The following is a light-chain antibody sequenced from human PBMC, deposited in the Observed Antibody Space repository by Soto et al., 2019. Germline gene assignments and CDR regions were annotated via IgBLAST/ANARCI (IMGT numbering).Light chain of an antibody. CDR2: GAS. CDR1: QGIGTS. V-gene: IGKV1-27*01. Sequence: DIRMTQSPSSLSAYVGDRVTITCRASQGIGTSLVWYQQKPGKAPRLLIHGASTLQSGVPSRFSGSGSGTDFTLIISSLQPEDVATYYCQKYNAAPLSFGGGTKVEIK. J-gene: IGKJ4*01. CDR3: QKYNAAPLS.